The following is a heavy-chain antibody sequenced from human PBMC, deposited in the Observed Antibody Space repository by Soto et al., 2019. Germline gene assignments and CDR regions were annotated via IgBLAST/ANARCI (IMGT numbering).Heavy chain of an antibody. D-gene: IGHD3-22*01. Sequence: SVKVSCKASGGTFSSYAISWVRQAPGQGLEWMGGIIPIFGTANYAQKFQGRVTITADESTSTAYMELSSLRSEDTAVYYCASGYYYDSSGYSFGTFDIWGQGTMVTVSS. CDR3: ASGYYYDSSGYSFGTFDI. V-gene: IGHV1-69*13. CDR1: GGTFSSYA. J-gene: IGHJ3*02. CDR2: IIPIFGTA.